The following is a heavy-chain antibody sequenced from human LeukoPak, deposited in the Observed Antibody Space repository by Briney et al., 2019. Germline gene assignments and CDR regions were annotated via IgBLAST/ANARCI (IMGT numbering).Heavy chain of an antibody. D-gene: IGHD3-10*01. CDR2: IFGGGDT. CDR1: GYTVGSNY. CDR3: WRPNVLSSVEF. J-gene: IGHJ4*02. V-gene: IGHV3-53*01. Sequence: GGSLRLSCAGSGYTVGSNYMTWVRQAPGEGLEWVSLIFGGGDTRYADSVKGRFTISKDNSKNTVYLQMHSLRADDTAVYFCWRPNVLSSVEFWGQGALVTVAS.